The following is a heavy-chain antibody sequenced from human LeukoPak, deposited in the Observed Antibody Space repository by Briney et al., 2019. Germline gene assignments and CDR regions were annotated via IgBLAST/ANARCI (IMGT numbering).Heavy chain of an antibody. CDR1: GYTFTSYY. CDR2: INPSGGST. J-gene: IGHJ4*02. V-gene: IGHV1-46*01. CDR3: ARGLGGTYYDFWSGDDY. Sequence: ASVKVSCKASGYTFTSYYMHWVRQAPGQGLEWMGIINPSGGSTSYAQKFQGRVTMTTDTSTSTAYMELRSLRSDDTAVYYCARGLGGTYYDFWSGDDYWGQGTLVTVSS. D-gene: IGHD3-3*01.